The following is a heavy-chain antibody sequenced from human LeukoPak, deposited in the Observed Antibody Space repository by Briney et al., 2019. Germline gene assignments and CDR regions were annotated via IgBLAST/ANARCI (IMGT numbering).Heavy chain of an antibody. CDR1: GFTFSSFA. V-gene: IGHV3-23*01. Sequence: GGSLRHSCAASGFTFSSFAMSWVRKAPGKGLEWVSGISGSGGSTYYADSVKGQFTISRDNSKNTLYLQMNSLRAEDTAVYHCAKGRKSYYYGMDVWGQGTTVTVSS. CDR2: ISGSGGST. CDR3: AKGRKSYYYGMDV. J-gene: IGHJ6*02.